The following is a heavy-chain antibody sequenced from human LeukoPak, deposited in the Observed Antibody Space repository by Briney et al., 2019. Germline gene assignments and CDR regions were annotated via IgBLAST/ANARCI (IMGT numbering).Heavy chain of an antibody. Sequence: ASVKVSCKASGYTFTGYYMHWVRQAPGQGLEWMGWINPNSGGTNYAQKFQGRVTMTRDTSISTAYMELSSLRSDDTAVYYCARGRDIGVVGAATNLEDCWGQGTLVTLSS. CDR1: GYTFTGYY. J-gene: IGHJ4*02. D-gene: IGHD2-15*01. CDR3: ARGRDIGVVGAATNLEDC. V-gene: IGHV1-2*02. CDR2: INPNSGGT.